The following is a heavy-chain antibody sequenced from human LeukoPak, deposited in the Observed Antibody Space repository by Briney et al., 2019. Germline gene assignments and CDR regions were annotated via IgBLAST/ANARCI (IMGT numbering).Heavy chain of an antibody. V-gene: IGHV3-30*18. J-gene: IGHJ2*01. CDR2: ISYDGSNK. CDR3: AKDHGYFDL. Sequence: GGSLRLSCAASGFTFSSYWMSWVRQAPGKGLEWVAVISYDGSNKYYADSVKGRFTISRDNSKNTLYLQMNSLRAEDTAVYYCAKDHGYFDLWGRGTLVTVSS. CDR1: GFTFSSYW.